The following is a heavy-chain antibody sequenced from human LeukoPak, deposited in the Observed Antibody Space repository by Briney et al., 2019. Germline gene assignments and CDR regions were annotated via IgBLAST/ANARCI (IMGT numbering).Heavy chain of an antibody. J-gene: IGHJ3*02. Sequence: SETLSLTCTVSGGSISGYYWSWIRQPPGKGLEWIGNIFYSGSTYYSPSLKSRVTISLDTSRNQFSLKLNSVTAADTAVYYCAKSNGYGLVDIWGQGTVVTVSS. V-gene: IGHV4-59*12. CDR1: GGSISGYY. D-gene: IGHD3-10*01. CDR3: AKSNGYGLVDI. CDR2: IFYSGST.